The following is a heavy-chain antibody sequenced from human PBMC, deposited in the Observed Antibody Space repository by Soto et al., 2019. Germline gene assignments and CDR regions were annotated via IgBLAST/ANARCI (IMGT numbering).Heavy chain of an antibody. CDR1: GGSFSGYY. J-gene: IGHJ4*02. D-gene: IGHD3-16*01. CDR2: INHSGST. CDR3: ARGRGGWGRSRIYFDY. V-gene: IGHV4-34*01. Sequence: SETLSLTCAVYGGSFSGYYWSWIHQPPGKGLEWIGEINHSGSTNYNPSLKSRVTISVDTSKNQFSLKLSSVTAADTAVYYCARGRGGWGRSRIYFDYWGQGTLVTVSS.